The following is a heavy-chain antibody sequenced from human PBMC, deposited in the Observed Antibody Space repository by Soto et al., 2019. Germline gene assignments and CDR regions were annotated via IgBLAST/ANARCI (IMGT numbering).Heavy chain of an antibody. V-gene: IGHV4-61*01. D-gene: IGHD1-1*01. CDR3: AKQAQLANTYFDY. Sequence: SETLSHTCTFSGGSIISGYNYWTWIRQLPGKGLEWIGYIYYSGSTNSNPSLKTRVAISVDTSKNQFSLKLSSVTAADTAVYYWAKQAQLANTYFDYGGKGTLVPVPS. CDR1: GGSIISGYNY. J-gene: IGHJ4*02. CDR2: IYYSGST.